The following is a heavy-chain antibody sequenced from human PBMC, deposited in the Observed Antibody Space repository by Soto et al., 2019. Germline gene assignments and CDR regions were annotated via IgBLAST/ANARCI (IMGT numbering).Heavy chain of an antibody. J-gene: IGHJ6*02. CDR2: IWYDGSNK. CDR3: ARDQEHDYRILHGMDV. CDR1: GFTFSSYG. Sequence: PGGSLSLSCAASGFTFSSYGMHWVRQAPGKGLEWVAVIWYDGSNKYYADSVKGRFTISRDNSKNTLYLQMNSLRAEDTAVYYCARDQEHDYRILHGMDVWGQGTTVTVSS. D-gene: IGHD4-4*01. V-gene: IGHV3-33*01.